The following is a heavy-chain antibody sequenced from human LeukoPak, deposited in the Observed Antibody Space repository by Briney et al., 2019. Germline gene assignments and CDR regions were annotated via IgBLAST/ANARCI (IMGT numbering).Heavy chain of an antibody. CDR3: AKIAAAGPYYYYYMDV. CDR2: ISSSSSYI. J-gene: IGHJ6*03. Sequence: GGSLRLSCAASGFTFSSYSMNRVRQAPGKGLEWVSSISSSSSYIYYADSVKGRFTISRDNSKNTLYLQMNSLRAEDTAVYYCAKIAAAGPYYYYYMDVWGKGTTVTVSS. V-gene: IGHV3-21*04. D-gene: IGHD6-13*01. CDR1: GFTFSSYS.